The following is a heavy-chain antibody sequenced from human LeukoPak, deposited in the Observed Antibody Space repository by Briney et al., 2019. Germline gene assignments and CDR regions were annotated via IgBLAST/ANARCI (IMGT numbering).Heavy chain of an antibody. CDR2: INPNSGVT. V-gene: IGHV1-2*02. Sequence: ASVKVSCKASGYTFTGYYMHWVRQAPGQGLEWMGWINPNSGVTNSAQKFQGRVTMTRDTSISTVYMELSSLRSEDTAVYYCARELVGDSYFDYWGQGTLVTVSS. CDR1: GYTFTGYY. J-gene: IGHJ4*02. CDR3: ARELVGDSYFDY. D-gene: IGHD3-16*01.